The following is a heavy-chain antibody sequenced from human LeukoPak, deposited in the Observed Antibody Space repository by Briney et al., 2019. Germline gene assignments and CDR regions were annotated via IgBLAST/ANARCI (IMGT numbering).Heavy chain of an antibody. CDR3: TTTRFGSGSRPSDY. V-gene: IGHV3-15*01. CDR1: GFTFINVW. CDR2: IRGRSDGGTT. Sequence: GGSLRLSCAASGFTFINVWMTWVRQAPGKGLEWVGHIRGRSDGGTTDYAAPVKGRFTISRDDSENKMFLQMSSLKTEDTAVYYCTTTRFGSGSRPSDYWGQGILVTVSS. D-gene: IGHD3-10*01. J-gene: IGHJ4*02.